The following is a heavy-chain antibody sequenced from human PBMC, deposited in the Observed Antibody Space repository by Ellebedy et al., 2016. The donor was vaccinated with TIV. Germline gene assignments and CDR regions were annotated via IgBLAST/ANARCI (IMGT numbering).Heavy chain of an antibody. Sequence: GESLKISCAASGFTFSNYWMSWVRQAPGKGLEWVANIKQDGSEKYYVDSVKGRFTISRDNSKNTLYLQMNSLRAEDTAVYYCAKDRIAAAANPEYFQHWGQGTLVTVSS. J-gene: IGHJ1*01. D-gene: IGHD6-13*01. CDR1: GFTFSNYW. V-gene: IGHV3-7*01. CDR2: IKQDGSEK. CDR3: AKDRIAAAANPEYFQH.